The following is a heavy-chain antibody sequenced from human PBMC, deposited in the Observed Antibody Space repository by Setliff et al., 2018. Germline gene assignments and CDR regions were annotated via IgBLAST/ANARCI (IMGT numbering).Heavy chain of an antibody. CDR3: ERLVRYCTATACQRTSGDDL. CDR2: INPNSGGT. CDR1: AKTFTAYY. J-gene: IGHJ5*02. D-gene: IGHD2-8*01. V-gene: IGHV1-2*02. Sequence: GASVKVSCKASAKTFTAYYVHWVRQAPGQGLEWMGWINPNSGGTNYAQKFQGRVTMAWDTSISTAYMDLSRLTSDDTAVYYCERLVRYCTATACQRTSGDDLWGQGTLVTVSS.